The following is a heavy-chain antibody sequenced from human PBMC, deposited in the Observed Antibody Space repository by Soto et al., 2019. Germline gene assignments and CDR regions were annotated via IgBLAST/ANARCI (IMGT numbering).Heavy chain of an antibody. CDR2: ISFDGSNK. CDR1: GFAFTTFS. D-gene: IGHD2-8*01. J-gene: IGHJ4*02. CDR3: ARDRNGGYGLDY. V-gene: IGHV3-30*04. Sequence: GGSLRLSCAASGFAFTTFSMHWVRQAPGKGLEWVALISFDGSNKYYADSVKGRFTISRDNSKNMVYLQMNSVRAADSAVYYCARDRNGGYGLDYWGQGILVTVSS.